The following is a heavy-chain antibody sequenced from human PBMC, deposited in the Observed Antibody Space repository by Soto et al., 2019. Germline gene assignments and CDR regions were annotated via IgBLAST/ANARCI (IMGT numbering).Heavy chain of an antibody. J-gene: IGHJ6*02. CDR3: ARSYYGSGSYWFYGMDV. Sequence: SVKVSCKASGGTFRNSAISWVRQAPGQGLEWMGGIIPSFATGNSAPEFQGRLTLTADKSTTTAYMELSSLRSEDTAVYYCARSYYGSGSYWFYGMDVWGQGTTVTVSS. CDR2: IIPSFATG. D-gene: IGHD3-10*01. V-gene: IGHV1-69*06. CDR1: GGTFRNSA.